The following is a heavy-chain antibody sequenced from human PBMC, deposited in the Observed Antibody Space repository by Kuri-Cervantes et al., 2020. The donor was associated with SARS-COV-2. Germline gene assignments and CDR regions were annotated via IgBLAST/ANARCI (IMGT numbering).Heavy chain of an antibody. D-gene: IGHD3-3*01. CDR2: INPSGGST. J-gene: IGHJ4*02. V-gene: IGHV1-46*01. CDR3: ARAVIDFWSGGRSGFSQSGLDY. CDR1: GYTFTSYD. Sequence: ASVKVSCKASGYTFTSYDINWVRQAPGHGLEWMGVINPSGGSTSYAQKLQGRVTMTRDTSTTTVYMELRSLRSEDTAVYYCARAVIDFWSGGRSGFSQSGLDYWGQGTQVTVSS.